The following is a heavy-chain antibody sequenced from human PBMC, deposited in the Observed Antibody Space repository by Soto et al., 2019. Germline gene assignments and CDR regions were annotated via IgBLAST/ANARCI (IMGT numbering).Heavy chain of an antibody. Sequence: QVQLQQWGAGLLKPSETLSLTCAVYGGSFSGYYWCWIRQPPGKGLEWVGEINHSGSINYNPSLKSRVTISVDTSKNQFSLKLSSVTAADTAVYYCARGSGNIVATTFDYWGQRTLVTVSS. D-gene: IGHD5-12*01. V-gene: IGHV4-34*01. CDR1: GGSFSGYY. CDR3: ARGSGNIVATTFDY. J-gene: IGHJ4*02. CDR2: INHSGSI.